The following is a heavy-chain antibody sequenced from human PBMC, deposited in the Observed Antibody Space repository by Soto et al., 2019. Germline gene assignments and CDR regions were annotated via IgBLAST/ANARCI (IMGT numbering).Heavy chain of an antibody. V-gene: IGHV4-30-4*01. CDR3: AGLRYTRIVSDHSALGNHWFDP. CDR1: GGSIRVDDYY. CDR2: IYYSGSA. Sequence: QSLTCTVSGGSIRVDDYYWSWIRQPPGKGLEWIGYIYYSGSAYYNPSLERRVTMSVDTSKAQFSLKLSSVTAADTAIYFCAGLRYTRIVSDHSALGNHWFDPWGHGTLVTVSS. J-gene: IGHJ5*02. D-gene: IGHD2-21*01.